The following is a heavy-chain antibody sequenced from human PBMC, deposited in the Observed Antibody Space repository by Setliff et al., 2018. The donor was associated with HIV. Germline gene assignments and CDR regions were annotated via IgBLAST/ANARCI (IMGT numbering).Heavy chain of an antibody. CDR1: GFTFSSYA. Sequence: PGGSLRLSCAASGFTFSSYAITWVRQAPGKGLEWVSAISGSGDSTFYADSVQGRFTISRDNSKYTLYPQMNSLRVEDTAVYYCAKDKGSSGWSAWGQGTLVTVSS. CDR3: AKDKGSSGWSA. V-gene: IGHV3-23*01. D-gene: IGHD6-19*01. CDR2: ISGSGDST. J-gene: IGHJ5*02.